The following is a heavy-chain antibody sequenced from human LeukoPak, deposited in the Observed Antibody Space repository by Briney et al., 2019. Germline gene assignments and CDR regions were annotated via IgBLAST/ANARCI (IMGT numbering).Heavy chain of an antibody. CDR2: IKQDGSEK. V-gene: IGHV3-7*03. J-gene: IGHJ4*02. CDR1: GFTFSSYW. Sequence: PGGSLRLSCAAPGFTFSSYWMSWVRQAPGKGLEWVANIKQDGSEKYYVDSVKGRFTISRDNAKNSLYLQMNSLRAEDTAVYYCARELRGDYVWGSYRLDYWGQGTLVTVSS. D-gene: IGHD3-16*02. CDR3: ARELRGDYVWGSYRLDY.